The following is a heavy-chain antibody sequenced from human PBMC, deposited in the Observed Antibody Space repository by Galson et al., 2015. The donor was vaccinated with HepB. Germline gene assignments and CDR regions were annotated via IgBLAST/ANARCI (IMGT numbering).Heavy chain of an antibody. J-gene: IGHJ5*02. CDR1: GFSFTGYY. V-gene: IGHV1-2*06. D-gene: IGHD3-3*01. CDR2: INPNIGAT. Sequence: SVKVSCKASGFSFTGYYIHWVRQAPGQGPEWMGRINPNIGATNYAQKFQGRVTMTRDTSITTTYMELTRLRSDDTAVYYCARADYDFWSGPSSGWFDPWGQGTLVTVSS. CDR3: ARADYDFWSGPSSGWFDP.